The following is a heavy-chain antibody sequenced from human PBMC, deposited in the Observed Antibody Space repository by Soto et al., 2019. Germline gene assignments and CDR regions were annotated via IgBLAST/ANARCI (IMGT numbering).Heavy chain of an antibody. CDR2: IYWNDDK. D-gene: IGHD2-15*01. Sequence: GSGPTGEPTQTLTLTCTFSGFSLSTSGVGVGWIRQPPGKALEWLALIYWNDDKRYSPSLKSRLTITKDTSKNQVVLTMTNMDPVDTATYYCARASLGAPHDCSGGSCYSEIYYYYGMDVWGQGTTVTVSS. V-gene: IGHV2-5*01. CDR3: ARASLGAPHDCSGGSCYSEIYYYYGMDV. J-gene: IGHJ6*02. CDR1: GFSLSTSGVG.